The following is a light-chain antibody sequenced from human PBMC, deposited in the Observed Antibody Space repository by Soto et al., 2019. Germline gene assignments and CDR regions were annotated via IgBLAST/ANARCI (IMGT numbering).Light chain of an antibody. CDR1: QTINNR. V-gene: IGKV1-5*03. J-gene: IGKJ1*01. Sequence: DIQMTQSPYTLSASVGDRVTITCRTSQTINNRLAWYQLKPGKAPKLLIYQASTLETGAPSRFSGGGSGTEFTLTISSLQPDDFATYSCQQYENYYTFGQGTKVDI. CDR2: QAS. CDR3: QQYENYYT.